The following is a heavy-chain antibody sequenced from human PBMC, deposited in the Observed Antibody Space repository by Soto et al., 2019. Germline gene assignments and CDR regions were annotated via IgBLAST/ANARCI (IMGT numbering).Heavy chain of an antibody. V-gene: IGHV1-2*02. Sequence: GASVKVSCKASGYTFSGSNINWVRQAPGQGLEWMGWINPHSGATNYAQKFQDRVTMTRDTSVSTAYMELGSLRSGDTAVYYCARVVPTWGSNAFDIWGQGTMVTVSS. CDR1: GYTFSGSN. CDR2: INPHSGAT. J-gene: IGHJ3*02. CDR3: ARVVPTWGSNAFDI. D-gene: IGHD7-27*01.